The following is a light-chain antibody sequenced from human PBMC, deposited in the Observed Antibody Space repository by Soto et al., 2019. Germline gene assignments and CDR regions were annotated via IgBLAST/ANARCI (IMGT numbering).Light chain of an antibody. V-gene: IGLV1-40*01. Sequence: QAVVTEPPSVSGAPGQRVTISCTGSSSNIGAGYDVHWYQQLPGTAPKLLIYGNSNRPSGVPDRFSGSKSGTSASLAITGLQAEDEADYYCQSYDSRLSVYVVFGGGTKLTVL. CDR2: GNS. CDR3: QSYDSRLSVYVV. J-gene: IGLJ2*01. CDR1: SSNIGAGYD.